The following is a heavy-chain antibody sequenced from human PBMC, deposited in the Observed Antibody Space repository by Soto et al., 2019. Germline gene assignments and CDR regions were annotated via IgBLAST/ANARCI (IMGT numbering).Heavy chain of an antibody. CDR2: IYYSGSA. V-gene: IGHV4-61*01. CDR1: GDSVSSGSYY. J-gene: IGHJ3*02. Sequence: PSETLSLTCTVSGDSVSSGSYYWSWIRQPPGKGLEWIGYIYYSGSANYNPSLMSRVTISVDTSKNQFSLNLSSVTAADTAVYYCARGTYYDFWSGPVLNYFDSWGQGTMVTVSS. D-gene: IGHD3-3*01. CDR3: ARGTYYDFWSGPVLNYFDS.